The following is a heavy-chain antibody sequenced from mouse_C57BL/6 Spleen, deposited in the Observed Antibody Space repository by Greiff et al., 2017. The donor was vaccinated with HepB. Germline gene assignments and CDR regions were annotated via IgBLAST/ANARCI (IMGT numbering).Heavy chain of an antibody. CDR3: AREGQLFDY. CDR1: GYAFSSSW. CDR2: IYPGDGDT. Sequence: VQLQQSGPELVKPGASVKISCKASGYAFSSSWMNWVKQRPGKGLEWIGRIYPGDGDTNYNGKFKGKATLTADKSSSTAYMQLSSLTSEDSAVYFCAREGQLFDYWGQGTTLTVSS. D-gene: IGHD4-1*02. V-gene: IGHV1-82*01. J-gene: IGHJ2*01.